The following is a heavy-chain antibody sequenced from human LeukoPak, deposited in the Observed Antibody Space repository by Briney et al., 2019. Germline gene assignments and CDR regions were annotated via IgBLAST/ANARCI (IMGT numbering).Heavy chain of an antibody. Sequence: GGSLRLSCAASLFSFYYYWMSWVRQAPGKGLEWVANIKQDGSEKYYVDSVKGRFTISRDNAKNSLYLQMNSLRAEDTAVYYCARAISWEFDPWGQGTLVTVSS. CDR3: ARAISWEFDP. D-gene: IGHD1-26*01. CDR1: LFSFYYYW. V-gene: IGHV3-7*01. J-gene: IGHJ5*02. CDR2: IKQDGSEK.